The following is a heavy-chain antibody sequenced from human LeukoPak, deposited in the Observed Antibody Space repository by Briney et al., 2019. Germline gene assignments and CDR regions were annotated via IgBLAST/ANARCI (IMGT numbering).Heavy chain of an antibody. V-gene: IGHV3-23*01. CDR1: GFTFSSYG. D-gene: IGHD3-10*01. Sequence: AGGSLRLSCAASGFTFSSYGMHWVRQAPGKGLEWVSAISGSGGSTYYADSVKGRFTISRDNSKNTLYLQMNSLRAEDTAVYYCAKVCVVQLLWFGELLSLGSFDYWGQGTLVTVSS. CDR2: ISGSGGST. CDR3: AKVCVVQLLWFGELLSLGSFDY. J-gene: IGHJ4*02.